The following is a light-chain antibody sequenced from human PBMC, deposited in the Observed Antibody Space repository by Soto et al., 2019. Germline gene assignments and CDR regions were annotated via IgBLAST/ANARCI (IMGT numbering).Light chain of an antibody. CDR1: QTISSW. Sequence: DIHMTQSPSTLSGSVGYIFTITCRASQTISSWLAWYQQKPGKAPKLLIYKASTLKSGVPSRFRGSGYGTEFTLTISSMQNEDFETYYCQQANSFTLTFGQGTRLEIK. J-gene: IGKJ5*01. V-gene: IGKV1-5*03. CDR3: QQANSFTLT. CDR2: KAS.